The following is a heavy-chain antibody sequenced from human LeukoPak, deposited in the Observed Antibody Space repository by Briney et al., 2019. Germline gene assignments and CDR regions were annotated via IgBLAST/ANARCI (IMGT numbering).Heavy chain of an antibody. V-gene: IGHV3-23*01. CDR1: GFTFSIYA. Sequence: GGSLRLSCAASGFTFSIYAISWVRQAPGKGLEWVSAMSGSGGSTYYADSVKGRFTISRDNSKNTLYLQMNSLRAQDTAVYYCANLDYGDYSSDYWGQGTLVAVSS. CDR3: ANLDYGDYSSDY. CDR2: MSGSGGST. J-gene: IGHJ4*02. D-gene: IGHD4-17*01.